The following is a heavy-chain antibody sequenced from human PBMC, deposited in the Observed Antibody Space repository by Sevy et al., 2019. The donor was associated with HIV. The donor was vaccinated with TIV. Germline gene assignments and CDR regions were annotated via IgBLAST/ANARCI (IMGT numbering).Heavy chain of an antibody. D-gene: IGHD2-8*02. CDR2: IIPIFGTP. CDR1: GDTFSTYG. CDR3: AREGGVATTGDHDAFDI. V-gene: IGHV1-69*13. J-gene: IGHJ3*02. Sequence: ASVKVSCKASGDTFSTYGLSWVRQAPGQGLEWMGGIIPIFGTPNYAQKFQGRVTITADESATTAYMERSSLRSEDTALYYCAREGGVATTGDHDAFDIWGHGTLVTVSS.